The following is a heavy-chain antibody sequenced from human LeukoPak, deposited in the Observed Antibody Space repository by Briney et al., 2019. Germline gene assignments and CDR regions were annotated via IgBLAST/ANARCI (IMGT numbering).Heavy chain of an antibody. CDR1: GGSISSYY. CDR2: IYYSGST. D-gene: IGHD6-19*01. V-gene: IGHV4-59*08. J-gene: IGHJ4*02. CDR3: ARHTSGLNFDY. Sequence: SETLSLICTVSGGSISSYYWSWIRQPPGKGLEWIGYIYYSGSTNYNPSLKSRVTISVDTSKNQFSLKLSSVTAADTAVYYCARHTSGLNFDYWGQGTLVTVSS.